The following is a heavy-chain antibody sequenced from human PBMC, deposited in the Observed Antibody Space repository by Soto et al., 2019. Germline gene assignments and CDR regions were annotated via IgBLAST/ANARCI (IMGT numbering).Heavy chain of an antibody. CDR3: ARRATYYYDSSGSPWVFDY. J-gene: IGHJ4*02. Sequence: SETLSLTCTVSGGSVSRGSYYWGWIRQPPGKGLEWIGYIYYSGSTNYNPSLKSRFTISVDTSKNQFSLKLSSVTAADTAVYYCARRATYYYDSSGSPWVFDYWGQGTLVTVSS. CDR2: IYYSGST. D-gene: IGHD3-22*01. CDR1: GGSVSRGSYY. V-gene: IGHV4-61*01.